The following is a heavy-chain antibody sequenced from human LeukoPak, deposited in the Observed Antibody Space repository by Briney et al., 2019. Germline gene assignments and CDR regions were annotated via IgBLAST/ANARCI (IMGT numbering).Heavy chain of an antibody. CDR1: GFTFSSYS. D-gene: IGHD6-19*01. J-gene: IGHJ5*02. CDR2: ISSSSSYI. V-gene: IGHV3-21*01. Sequence: PGGSLRLSCAASGFTFSSYSMNWGRQAPGKGLEWVSSISSSSSYIYYADSVKGRFTISRDNAKNSLYLQMNSLRAEDTAVYYCASAVAVAGLNWFDPWGQGTLVTVSS. CDR3: ASAVAVAGLNWFDP.